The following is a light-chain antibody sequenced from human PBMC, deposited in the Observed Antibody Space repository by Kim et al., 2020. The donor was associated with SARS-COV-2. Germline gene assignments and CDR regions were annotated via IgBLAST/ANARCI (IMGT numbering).Light chain of an antibody. Sequence: ASVGDRVTSTCRASETITTYLNWYQQKPGKAPKRLNSSASSLQSGVPSRFSGSGSGTDFTLTISSLQPEDFGTYYCQQSYNMPYTFGQGTKLEI. V-gene: IGKV1-39*01. CDR2: SAS. J-gene: IGKJ2*01. CDR3: QQSYNMPYT. CDR1: ETITTY.